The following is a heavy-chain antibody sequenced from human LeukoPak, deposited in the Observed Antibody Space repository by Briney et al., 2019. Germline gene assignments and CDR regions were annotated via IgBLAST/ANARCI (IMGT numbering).Heavy chain of an antibody. CDR2: INPNSGGT. D-gene: IGHD5-18*01. CDR1: GYTFTGYY. V-gene: IGHV1-2*02. CDR3: ARSYSYGIYYYYYMDV. J-gene: IGHJ6*03. Sequence: ASVKVSCKASGYTFTGYYMHWVRQAPGQGLEWMGWINPNSGGTNYAQKFQGRVTMTRDTSINTAYMELSRLRSDDTAVYYCARSYSYGIYYYYYMDVWGKGTTVTISS.